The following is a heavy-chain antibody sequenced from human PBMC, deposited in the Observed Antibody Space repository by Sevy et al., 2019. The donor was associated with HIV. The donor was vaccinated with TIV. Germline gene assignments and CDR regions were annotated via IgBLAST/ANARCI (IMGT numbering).Heavy chain of an antibody. CDR3: AREYWYFEL. CDR1: GFTFRTYW. Sequence: GGSLRLSCAASGFTFRTYWMSWVRQAPGKGLEWVANIKQDGSEKYYVDSVKGRFTISRDNAKNSLYLQMGSLRAEDTAVYYCAREYWYFELWGRGTLVTVSS. J-gene: IGHJ2*01. V-gene: IGHV3-7*01. CDR2: IKQDGSEK.